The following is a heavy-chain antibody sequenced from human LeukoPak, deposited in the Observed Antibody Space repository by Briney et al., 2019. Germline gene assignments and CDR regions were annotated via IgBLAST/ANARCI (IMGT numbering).Heavy chain of an antibody. D-gene: IGHD3-10*01. CDR3: ARDSGRTYYFDY. Sequence: SVKVSCKASGGTFSSYAISWVRQAPGQGLEWMGGIIPIFGTANYAQKFQGRVTITADESMSTAYMELSSLRSEDTAVYYCARDSGRTYYFDYWGQGTLVTVSS. V-gene: IGHV1-69*13. J-gene: IGHJ4*02. CDR2: IIPIFGTA. CDR1: GGTFSSYA.